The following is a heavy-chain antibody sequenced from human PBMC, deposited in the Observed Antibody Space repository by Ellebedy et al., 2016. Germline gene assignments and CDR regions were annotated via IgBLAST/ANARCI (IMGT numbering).Heavy chain of an antibody. CDR3: AGGGSSGWYLVFDY. Sequence: SETLSLTCTVSGGSISSGGYYWSWIRQHPGKGLEWIGYIYYSGSTYYNPSLKSRVTISVDTSKNQFSLKLSSVTAADTAVYYCAGGGSSGWYLVFDYWGQGTLVTVSS. D-gene: IGHD6-19*01. CDR1: GGSISSGGYY. J-gene: IGHJ4*02. V-gene: IGHV4-31*03. CDR2: IYYSGST.